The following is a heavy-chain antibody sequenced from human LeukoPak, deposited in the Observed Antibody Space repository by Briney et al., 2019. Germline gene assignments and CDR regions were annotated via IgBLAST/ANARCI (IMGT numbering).Heavy chain of an antibody. J-gene: IGHJ5*02. CDR3: VRGGGSSSLYRGNWFAT. CDR2: IYYSGSN. D-gene: IGHD6-13*01. CDR1: GCTITNFY. V-gene: IGHV4-59*01. Sequence: SGTLPLTCTVSGCTITNFYWSWIRQPPGKGLECMGFIYYSGSNNYNPSLLSRVTISVDKTQNQFPLRLTSVPAADTAMYYCVRGGGSSSLYRGNWFATCGQGTLVTVSS.